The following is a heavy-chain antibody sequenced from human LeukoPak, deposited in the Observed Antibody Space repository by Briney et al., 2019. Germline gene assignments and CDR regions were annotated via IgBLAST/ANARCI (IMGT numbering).Heavy chain of an antibody. CDR1: GFTFSSYA. J-gene: IGHJ6*02. CDR2: ISGSGGST. CDR3: AKDPTMIVGEDYYYGMDV. V-gene: IGHV3-23*01. Sequence: GGSLRLSCAASGFTFSSYAMSWVRQAPGKGLEWVSAISGSGGSTYYAASVKGRFTISRDNSKNTLYLQMNSLRAEDTAVYYCAKDPTMIVGEDYYYGMDVWGQGTTVTVSS. D-gene: IGHD3-22*01.